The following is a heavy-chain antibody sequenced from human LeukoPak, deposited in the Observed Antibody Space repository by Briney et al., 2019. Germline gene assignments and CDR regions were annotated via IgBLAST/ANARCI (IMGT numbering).Heavy chain of an antibody. CDR3: AKDLGVRGVIGY. V-gene: IGHV3-23*01. CDR2: ISGSGGST. J-gene: IGHJ4*02. D-gene: IGHD3-10*01. Sequence: GGSLRLSCAASGFTFSSYAMSWVRQAPGKGLKWVSAISGSGGSTYYADSVKGRFTISRDNSKNTLYLQMNSLRAEDTAVYYCAKDLGVRGVIGYWGQGTLVTVSS. CDR1: GFTFSSYA.